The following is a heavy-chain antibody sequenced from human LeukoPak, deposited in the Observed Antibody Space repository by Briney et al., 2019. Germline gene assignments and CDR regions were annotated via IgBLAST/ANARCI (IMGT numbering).Heavy chain of an antibody. CDR2: IYHSGST. J-gene: IGHJ6*03. V-gene: IGHV4-4*02. CDR3: ARLEPAAANFYYYSYMDV. Sequence: PSGTLSLTCAVSGGSISSSNWWSWVRQPPGKGLEWIGEIYHSGSTNYNPSLKSRVTISVDKSKNQFSLKLSSVTAADTAVYYCARLEPAAANFYYYSYMDVWGKGTTVTVSS. D-gene: IGHD2-2*01. CDR1: GGSISSSNW.